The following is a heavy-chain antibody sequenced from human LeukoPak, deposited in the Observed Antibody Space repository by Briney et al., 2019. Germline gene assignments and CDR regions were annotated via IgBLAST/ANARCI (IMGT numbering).Heavy chain of an antibody. Sequence: ASVKVSCKASGYTFTGYYMHWVRQAPGQGLEWMGWINPNSGGTNYAQKFQGRVTMTRDTSISTAYMELSRLRSDDTAVYYCARDASSSIAVAGPNWYFDLWGRGTLVTVSS. CDR2: INPNSGGT. V-gene: IGHV1-2*02. CDR1: GYTFTGYY. CDR3: ARDASSSIAVAGPNWYFDL. D-gene: IGHD6-19*01. J-gene: IGHJ2*01.